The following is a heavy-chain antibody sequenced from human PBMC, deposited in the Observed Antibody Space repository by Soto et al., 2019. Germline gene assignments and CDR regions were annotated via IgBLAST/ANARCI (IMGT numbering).Heavy chain of an antibody. Sequence: EVQLVESGGGLVQPGGSLRLSCAASGFTFSSYEMNWIRQAPGKGLEWVSYISSSGSTIYYADSVKGRFTISRDNAKNSLYLQMNSLRAEDTAVYYCARVDTAMAPGYWGQGTLVTVSS. J-gene: IGHJ4*02. V-gene: IGHV3-48*03. CDR1: GFTFSSYE. D-gene: IGHD5-18*01. CDR2: ISSSGSTI. CDR3: ARVDTAMAPGY.